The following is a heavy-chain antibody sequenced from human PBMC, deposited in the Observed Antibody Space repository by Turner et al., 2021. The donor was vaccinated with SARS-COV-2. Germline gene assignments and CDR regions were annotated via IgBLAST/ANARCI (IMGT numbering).Heavy chain of an antibody. D-gene: IGHD3-10*01. CDR1: GFTFINYA. J-gene: IGHJ4*02. CDR3: AKNLGGWPFDY. CDR2: ISGSGGST. V-gene: IGHV3-23*01. Sequence: VQLLESGRGLVQPGGSLILSCAASGFTFINYAMSWVSQAPGKGLEWVSAISGSGGSTYYADSVKGRFTISRDNSKNTLYLQMNSLRAEDTAVYYCAKNLGGWPFDYWGQGTLVTVSS.